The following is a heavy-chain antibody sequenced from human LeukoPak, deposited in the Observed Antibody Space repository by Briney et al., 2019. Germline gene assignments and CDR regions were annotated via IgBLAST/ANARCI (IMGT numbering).Heavy chain of an antibody. CDR2: ISGSGNGGSI. D-gene: IGHD3-16*01. CDR3: VKDFGRVRGTPDS. J-gene: IGHJ4*02. V-gene: IGHV3-64D*06. CDR1: GFVFSIYT. Sequence: GGSLRLSCSASGFVFSIYTMYWVRQAPGKGPEYVSTISGSGNGGSIYYADSVKGRFTISRDDSKSILYLQMNGLGSEDTAVYYCVKDFGRVRGTPDSWGQGTLVTVSS.